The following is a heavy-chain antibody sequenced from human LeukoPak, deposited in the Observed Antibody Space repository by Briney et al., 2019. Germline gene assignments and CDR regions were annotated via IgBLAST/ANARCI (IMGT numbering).Heavy chain of an antibody. D-gene: IGHD1-26*01. J-gene: IGHJ2*01. CDR1: GYTFTSYG. CDR2: ISADKVNT. V-gene: IGHV1-18*01. Sequence: ASVKVSCKASGYTFTSYGFSWVRQAPGQGLEWMAWISADKVNTNYAQKLQGRVTMSADTSTSTAYMELRSLTSGDTAVYYCARGTRGRGDWYFDLWGRGTLVTVSS. CDR3: ARGTRGRGDWYFDL.